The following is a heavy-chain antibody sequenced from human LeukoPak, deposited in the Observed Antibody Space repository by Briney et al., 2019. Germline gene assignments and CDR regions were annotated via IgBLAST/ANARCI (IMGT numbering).Heavy chain of an antibody. Sequence: PSETLSLTCAVYGGSFSGYYWSWIRQPPGKGLEWIGEINHSGSTNYNPSLKSRVTISVDTSKNQFSLKLSSVTAADTAVYYCARARGYYYYDSSGLFDYWGQGTLVTVSS. CDR3: ARARGYYYYDSSGLFDY. V-gene: IGHV4-34*01. CDR2: INHSGST. CDR1: GGSFSGYY. D-gene: IGHD3-22*01. J-gene: IGHJ4*02.